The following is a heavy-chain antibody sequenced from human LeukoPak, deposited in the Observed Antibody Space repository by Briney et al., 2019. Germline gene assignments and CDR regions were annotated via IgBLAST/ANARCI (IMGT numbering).Heavy chain of an antibody. Sequence: GGSLRLSCAASGFTFSSYSMNWVRQAPGKGLEWVSSISSSSSYIYYADSVKGRFTISRDNAKNSLYLQMNSLRAEDTAVYYCARVGATGRLDYYYYYYMDVWGKGTTVTVSS. D-gene: IGHD1-26*01. CDR3: ARVGATGRLDYYYYYYMDV. V-gene: IGHV3-21*01. CDR2: ISSSSSYI. CDR1: GFTFSSYS. J-gene: IGHJ6*03.